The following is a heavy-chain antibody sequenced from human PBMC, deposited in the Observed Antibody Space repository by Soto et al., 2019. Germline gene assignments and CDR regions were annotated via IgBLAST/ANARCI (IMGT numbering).Heavy chain of an antibody. Sequence: QIQLVQSGTEVREPGASVKVSCQASGYTFTSYGIIWVRQAPGQGLELMGWISGYNKHKNYAQKYQARVTMTTDTSTRTAYMELRSLRSDDTAVYYCARVGAIAPAEGDYWGQGTLVTVSS. J-gene: IGHJ4*02. CDR2: ISGYNKHK. V-gene: IGHV1-18*01. CDR1: GYTFTSYG. D-gene: IGHD6-13*01. CDR3: ARVGAIAPAEGDY.